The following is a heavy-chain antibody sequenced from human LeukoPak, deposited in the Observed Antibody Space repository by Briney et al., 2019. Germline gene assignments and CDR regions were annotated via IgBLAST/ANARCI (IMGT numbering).Heavy chain of an antibody. V-gene: IGHV3-74*01. D-gene: IGHD1-26*01. Sequence: PGGSLRLSCAASGFTFSSYWMHWVRQAPGKGLVWVSRINTDGSSTSYADSVKGRFTISRDNAKNTLYLQMNSLRAEDTAVYYCARHEFAWELLRGYWYFDLWGRGTLVTVSS. CDR3: ARHEFAWELLRGYWYFDL. CDR1: GFTFSSYW. J-gene: IGHJ2*01. CDR2: INTDGSST.